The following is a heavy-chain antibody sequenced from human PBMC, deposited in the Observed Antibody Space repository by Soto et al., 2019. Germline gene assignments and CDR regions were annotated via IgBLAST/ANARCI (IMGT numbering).Heavy chain of an antibody. D-gene: IGHD6-19*01. J-gene: IGHJ3*02. CDR2: IYNSEIT. V-gene: IGHV4-59*08. CDR1: GGSVTGYY. CDR3: ARHGPGLGTFDI. Sequence: QVQLQESGPGLVKPSETLSLTCTVSGGSVTGYYWYWIRQPPGKRLEWIGYIYNSEITNYNPSLKRRVTMTVDTSKNQLSLKLTSVTAADTAVYHCARHGPGLGTFDIWGQGTMVTVSS.